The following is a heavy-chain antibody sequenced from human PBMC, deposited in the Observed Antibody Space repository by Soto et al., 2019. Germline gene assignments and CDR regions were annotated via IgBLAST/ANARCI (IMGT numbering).Heavy chain of an antibody. Sequence: ASVKVSCKASGYTFTSYGISWVRQAPGQGLELMGWISAYNGNTNYAQKLQGRVTMTTXXXXXXAXMXLXXXXSDDTAVYYCARIQLWIFDVWGQGTTVTVSS. CDR3: ARIQLWIFDV. D-gene: IGHD5-18*01. J-gene: IGHJ6*02. CDR2: ISAYNGNT. CDR1: GYTFTSYG. V-gene: IGHV1-18*04.